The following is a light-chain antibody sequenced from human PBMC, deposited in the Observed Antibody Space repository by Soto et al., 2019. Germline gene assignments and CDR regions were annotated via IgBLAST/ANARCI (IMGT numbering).Light chain of an antibody. CDR1: QSVSSY. CDR3: QQTTKWLT. CDR2: DTS. J-gene: IGKJ4*01. Sequence: EIVVTQSPATLSLSPGERATLSCRDGQSVSSYLAWYQQKPGQAPRLLIYDTSNRATGIPARFSGSGSGTDFTLTISSLEPEDFAVYYCQQTTKWLTFGGGTKVEIK. V-gene: IGKV3-11*01.